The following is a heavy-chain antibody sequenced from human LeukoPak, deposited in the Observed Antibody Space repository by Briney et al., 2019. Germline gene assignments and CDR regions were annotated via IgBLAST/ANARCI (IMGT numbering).Heavy chain of an antibody. Sequence: SETLSLTCAVYGGSFSGYYWSWIRQPPGKGLEWIGEINHSGSTNYNPSLKSRVTISVDTSKNQFSLKLSSVTAADTAVYYCARGRQNIVATRRGNWFDPWGQGTLFTVSS. J-gene: IGHJ5*02. CDR3: ARGRQNIVATRRGNWFDP. CDR2: INHSGST. CDR1: GGSFSGYY. D-gene: IGHD5-12*01. V-gene: IGHV4-34*01.